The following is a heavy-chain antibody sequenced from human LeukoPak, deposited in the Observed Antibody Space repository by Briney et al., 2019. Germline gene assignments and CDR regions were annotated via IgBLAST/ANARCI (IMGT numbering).Heavy chain of an antibody. D-gene: IGHD3-3*01. Sequence: ASVKVSCKASGYTFTGYYMHWVRQAPGQGLEWMGWINPNSGGTNYAQKFQGRVTMTRDTSISTAYMELSGLRSDDTAVYYCASGVVRGYYYYMDVWGKGTTVTVSS. CDR3: ASGVVRGYYYYMDV. V-gene: IGHV1-2*02. J-gene: IGHJ6*03. CDR2: INPNSGGT. CDR1: GYTFTGYY.